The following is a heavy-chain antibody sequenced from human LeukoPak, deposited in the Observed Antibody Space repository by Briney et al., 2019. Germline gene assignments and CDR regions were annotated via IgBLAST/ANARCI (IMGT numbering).Heavy chain of an antibody. CDR1: GFTFSSYG. D-gene: IGHD3-3*01. V-gene: IGHV3-30*18. CDR2: ISYDGSNK. CDR3: AKDEYYDFWSGYSFYYYYGMDV. J-gene: IGHJ6*02. Sequence: PGRSLRLSCAASGFTFSSYGIHWVRQAPGKGLEWVAVISYDGSNKYYADSVKGRFTISRDNSKNTLYLQMNSLRAEETAVYYCAKDEYYDFWSGYSFYYYYGMDVWGQGTTVTVS.